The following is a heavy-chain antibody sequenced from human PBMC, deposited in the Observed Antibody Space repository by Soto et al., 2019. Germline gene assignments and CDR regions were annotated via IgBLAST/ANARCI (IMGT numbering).Heavy chain of an antibody. CDR2: IWYDGSNE. CDR3: ARDTTPYSSSWYVGY. D-gene: IGHD6-13*01. V-gene: IGHV3-33*01. Sequence: GGSLRLSCAASGFTSSRYAMHWVRQAPGKGLEWVAVIWYDGSNEYYADSVKGRFTISRDNSKNTLYLQMNSLRAEDTAVYYCARDTTPYSSSWYVGYWGQGT. CDR1: GFTSSRYA. J-gene: IGHJ4*02.